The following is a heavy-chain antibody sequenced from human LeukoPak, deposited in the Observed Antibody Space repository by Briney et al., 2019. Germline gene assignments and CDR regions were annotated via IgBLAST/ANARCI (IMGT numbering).Heavy chain of an antibody. D-gene: IGHD3-22*01. J-gene: IGHJ5*01. CDR3: ARRLVYYDSSGPRRGFDS. CDR2: IYYNGST. Sequence: TSETLSLTCIVSGGCSVSSSGYYWGWIRQPPGKGLEWIGSIYYNGSTYYNPSLKSRVTISVDTSKNQFSLSLSSVTAADTAVFYCARRLVYYDSSGPRRGFDSWGQGTLVTVSS. V-gene: IGHV4-39*01. CDR1: GGCSVSSSGYY.